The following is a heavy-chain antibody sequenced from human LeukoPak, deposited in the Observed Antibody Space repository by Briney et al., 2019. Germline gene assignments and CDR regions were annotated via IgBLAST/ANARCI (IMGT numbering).Heavy chain of an antibody. CDR2: IYTSGST. Sequence: SETLSLTCTVSGGSISSSSYYWSWIRQPAGKGLEWIGRIYTSGSTNYNPSLKSRVTMSVDTSKNQFSLKLSSVTAADTAVYYCARGGGSARTYYYYYMDVWGKGTTVTISS. J-gene: IGHJ6*03. CDR3: ARGGGSARTYYYYYMDV. V-gene: IGHV4-61*02. CDR1: GGSISSSSYY. D-gene: IGHD6-6*01.